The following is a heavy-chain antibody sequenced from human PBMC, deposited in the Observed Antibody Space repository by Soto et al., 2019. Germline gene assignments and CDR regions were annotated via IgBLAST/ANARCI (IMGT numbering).Heavy chain of an antibody. CDR1: GFTFSNYW. V-gene: IGHV3-74*01. D-gene: IGHD1-20*01. Sequence: GGSLRLSCAASGFTFSNYWMHWVRQAPGKGLVWVSRIHSDGSSTFYADSVKGRSTISRDNAKKMVYLQMNSLRAEDTAVYYCARDNWNTVWGQGTMVTVSS. CDR2: IHSDGSST. J-gene: IGHJ3*01. CDR3: ARDNWNTV.